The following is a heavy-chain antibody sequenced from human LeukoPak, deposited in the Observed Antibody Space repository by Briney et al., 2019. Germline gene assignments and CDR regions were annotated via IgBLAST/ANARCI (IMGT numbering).Heavy chain of an antibody. CDR1: GGSFSGYY. CDR3: ARVYSSGWYPDY. D-gene: IGHD6-19*01. Sequence: ETLSLTCAVYGGSFSGYYWSWVRQAPGKGLEWVSVIYSGGSTYYADSVKGRFTISRHNSKNTLYLQMNSLRAEDTAVYYCARVYSSGWYPDYWGQGTLVTVSS. J-gene: IGHJ4*02. V-gene: IGHV3-53*04. CDR2: IYSGGST.